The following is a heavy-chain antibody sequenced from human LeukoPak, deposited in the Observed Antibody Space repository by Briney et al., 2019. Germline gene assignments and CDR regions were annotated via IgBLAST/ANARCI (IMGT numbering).Heavy chain of an antibody. CDR3: TADSQHIYGDYSDYFYY. CDR1: GCTFSRHW. CDR2: IKQDGSER. D-gene: IGHD4-17*01. J-gene: IGHJ4*02. V-gene: IGHV3-7*03. Sequence: GGSLRLSCATSGCTFSRHWMSWVRQAPGKGPEWVANIKQDGSERYYVHSVKGRFTISRDNAKNSLYLQMNSLKTEDTAVYYCTADSQHIYGDYSDYFYYGGQGTLVTVSS.